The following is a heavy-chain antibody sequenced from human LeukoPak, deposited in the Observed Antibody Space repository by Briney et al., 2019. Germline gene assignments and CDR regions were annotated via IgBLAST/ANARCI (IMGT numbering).Heavy chain of an antibody. CDR3: SRESDVKDYGDLWFDN. CDR1: GFTFSSYA. CDR2: ISYDGSNK. D-gene: IGHD4-17*01. V-gene: IGHV3-30-3*01. Sequence: GGSLRLSCAASGFTFSSYAWHWVRQAPGKGLEWVAVISYDGSNKYYADSVKGRFTISRNNSKNTLYLQLNSLSADDTALCCVSRESDVKDYGDLWFDNWGQGTLFTVSS. J-gene: IGHJ4*02.